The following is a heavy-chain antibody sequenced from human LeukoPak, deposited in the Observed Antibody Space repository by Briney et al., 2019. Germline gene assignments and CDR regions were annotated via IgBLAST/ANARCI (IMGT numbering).Heavy chain of an antibody. Sequence: GGSLRLSCAASGFTFSSYWMHWVRQAPGKGLVWVSRINSDGSSTSYADSVKGRFTISRDNAKNTLYLQMNSLRAEDTAVYYCASAQNFWSGFISGSGAFDIWGQGTMVTVSS. CDR1: GFTFSSYW. CDR2: INSDGSST. J-gene: IGHJ3*02. D-gene: IGHD3-3*01. CDR3: ASAQNFWSGFISGSGAFDI. V-gene: IGHV3-74*01.